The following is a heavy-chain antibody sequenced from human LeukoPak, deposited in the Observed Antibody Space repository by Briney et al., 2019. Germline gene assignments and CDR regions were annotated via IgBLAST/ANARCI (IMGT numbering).Heavy chain of an antibody. Sequence: PSETLSLTCTVSGGSISSSSYYWGWIRQPAGKGLEWIGRIYTSGSTNYNPSLKSRVTISVDTSKNQFSLKLSSVTAADTAVYYCARDPYYYCSGGSCSPGDWGQGTLVTVSS. CDR3: ARDPYYYCSGGSCSPGD. V-gene: IGHV4-61*02. CDR2: IYTSGST. J-gene: IGHJ4*02. CDR1: GGSISSSSYY. D-gene: IGHD2-15*01.